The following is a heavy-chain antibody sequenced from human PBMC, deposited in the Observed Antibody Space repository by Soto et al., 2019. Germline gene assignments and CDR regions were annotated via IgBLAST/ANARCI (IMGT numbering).Heavy chain of an antibody. CDR2: IYYTGNT. V-gene: IGHV4-39*01. D-gene: IGHD3-10*01. CDR1: GGSISNSNYY. CDR3: ASQTANFYGSGSYYLPFDY. Sequence: SETLSLTCNVSGGSISNSNYYWGWIRQPPGKGLEWIGSIYYTGNTYYNPSLKSRVTISVDTSKNQFSLKLGSVTAADTAVYYCASQTANFYGSGSYYLPFDYWGQGTLVTVSS. J-gene: IGHJ4*02.